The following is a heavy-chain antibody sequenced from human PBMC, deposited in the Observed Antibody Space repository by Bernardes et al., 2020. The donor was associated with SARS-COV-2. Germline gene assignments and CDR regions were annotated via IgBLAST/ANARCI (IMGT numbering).Heavy chain of an antibody. D-gene: IGHD6-25*01. V-gene: IGHV3-30*09. Sequence: GGSLRLSCAASGFIFSNYPMHWVRQVPGKGLEWLALVSSDGDLKYYADSVQDRFAISRDNSKNTVYLQMNSLTTDDTALYHCARVDRPDHGERSYNWFDPWGQGTRVTVSS. CDR2: VSSDGDLK. CDR3: ARVDRPDHGERSYNWFDP. CDR1: GFIFSNYP. J-gene: IGHJ5*02.